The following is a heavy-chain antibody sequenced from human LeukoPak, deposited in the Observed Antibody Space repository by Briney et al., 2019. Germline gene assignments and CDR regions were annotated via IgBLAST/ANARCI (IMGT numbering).Heavy chain of an antibody. CDR3: GTGTKHDYGMDV. J-gene: IGHJ6*02. CDR1: GFTFSDYY. Sequence: GGSPRLSCAASGFTFSDYYMSWIRQAPGKGLEWVSYISSSGSTIYYADSVKGRFTISRDNAKNSLYLQMNSLRAEDTAVYYCGTGTKHDYGMDVWGQGTTVTVSS. V-gene: IGHV3-11*01. CDR2: ISSSGSTI. D-gene: IGHD1-1*01.